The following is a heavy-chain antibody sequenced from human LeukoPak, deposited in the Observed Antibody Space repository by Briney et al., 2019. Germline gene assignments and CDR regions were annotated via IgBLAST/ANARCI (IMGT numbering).Heavy chain of an antibody. J-gene: IGHJ5*02. V-gene: IGHV4-59*01. D-gene: IGHD1-26*01. CDR1: GGSISSYY. Sequence: SETLSLTCTVSGGSISSYYWSWIRQPPGKGLEWIGYIYYSGSTNYNPSLKSRVTISVDTSKNQFSLKLSSVTAADTAVYYCARSMSGRWDWFDPWGQGTLVTVSS. CDR2: IYYSGST. CDR3: ARSMSGRWDWFDP.